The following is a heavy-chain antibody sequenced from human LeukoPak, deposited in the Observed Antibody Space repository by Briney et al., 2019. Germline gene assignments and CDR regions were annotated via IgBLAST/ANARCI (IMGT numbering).Heavy chain of an antibody. Sequence: PSETLSLTCTVSGGSISSSSYYWGWIRQPPGKGLEWIGSIYYSGSTYYNPSLKSRVTISVDTSKNQFSLKLSSVTAADTAVYYCARRLTQQLSLLNYFDYWGQGTLVTVSS. CDR2: IYYSGST. CDR1: GGSISSSSYY. D-gene: IGHD6-13*01. J-gene: IGHJ4*02. CDR3: ARRLTQQLSLLNYFDY. V-gene: IGHV4-39*01.